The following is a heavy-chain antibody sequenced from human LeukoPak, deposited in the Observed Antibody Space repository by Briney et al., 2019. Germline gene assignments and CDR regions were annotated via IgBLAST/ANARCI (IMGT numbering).Heavy chain of an antibody. CDR1: GFTFSTYS. CDR2: ISSSSSSI. J-gene: IGHJ4*02. V-gene: IGHV3-21*01. Sequence: GSLRLSCVASGFTFSTYSMNSVRQAPGKGLEWVSSISSSSSSIYYAVSVKGRFTIFSDNANNSLFLQMNSLRAEDTAVYYCARDPYLWGSVSYYVGGYWGQGTLVTVSS. CDR3: ARDPYLWGSVSYYVGGY. D-gene: IGHD3-10*01.